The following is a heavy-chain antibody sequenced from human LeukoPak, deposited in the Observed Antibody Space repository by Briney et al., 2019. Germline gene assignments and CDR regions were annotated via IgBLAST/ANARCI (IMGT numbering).Heavy chain of an antibody. CDR3: ARSVESGVVQWSLDN. D-gene: IGHD3-3*01. CDR1: GFTFSDFY. J-gene: IGHJ4*02. Sequence: GGSLRXSCAASGFTFSDFYMTWVRQAPGRGLEWVANIKPDGSEKWSADSVKGRFTISRDNARNSLYLQMDSLRAEDTALYYCARSVESGVVQWSLDNWGQGALVTVSS. V-gene: IGHV3-7*01. CDR2: IKPDGSEK.